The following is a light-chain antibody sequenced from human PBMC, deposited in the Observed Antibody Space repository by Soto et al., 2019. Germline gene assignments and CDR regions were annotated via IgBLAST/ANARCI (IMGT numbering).Light chain of an antibody. CDR3: QQYGGAPRT. J-gene: IGKJ1*01. CDR1: QSVSSTY. V-gene: IGKV3-20*01. CDR2: GVS. Sequence: VLTQSPGTLSLSPGERATLSCRASQSVSSTYLVWYQQKPGQPPRLLISGVSTRATGTPDRFSGSGSGTDFTLTISRLEPEDSAMYYCQQYGGAPRTFGQGTKVDIK.